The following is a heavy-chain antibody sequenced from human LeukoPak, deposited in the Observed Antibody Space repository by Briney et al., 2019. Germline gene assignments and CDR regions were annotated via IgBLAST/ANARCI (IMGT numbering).Heavy chain of an antibody. CDR2: IYPGDSDT. CDR1: GYSFTSYW. V-gene: IGHV5-51*01. D-gene: IGHD5-12*01. Sequence: GESLKISCKGSGYSFTSYWIGWVRQMPGKGLEWMGNIYPGDSDTRYSPSFQGQVTISADKSISTAYLQWSSLKASDTAMYYCARLYGAPYDSGHYFDYWGQGTLVTVSS. CDR3: ARLYGAPYDSGHYFDY. J-gene: IGHJ4*02.